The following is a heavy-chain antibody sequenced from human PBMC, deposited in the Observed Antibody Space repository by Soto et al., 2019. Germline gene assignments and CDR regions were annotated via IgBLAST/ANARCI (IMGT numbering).Heavy chain of an antibody. D-gene: IGHD4-17*01. CDR2: INHSGST. J-gene: IGHJ5*02. CDR3: ARGPTTTTVTYPRGFDP. CDR1: GGSFSGYY. V-gene: IGHV4-34*01. Sequence: SETLSLTCAVYGGSFSGYYWSWIRQPPGKGLEWIGEINHSGSTNYNPSLKSRVTISVDTSKNQFSLKLSSVTAADTAVYYCARGPTTTTVTYPRGFDPWGQGTLVTVSS.